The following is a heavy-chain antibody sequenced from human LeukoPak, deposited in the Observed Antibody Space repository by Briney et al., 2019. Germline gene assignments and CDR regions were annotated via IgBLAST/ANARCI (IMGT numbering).Heavy chain of an antibody. CDR1: GGSISSSSYY. J-gene: IGHJ3*02. V-gene: IGHV4-39*01. CDR2: IYYSGST. D-gene: IGHD3-10*01. CDR3: ARHSSGSGIEPFDI. Sequence: PSETLSLTCTVSGGSISSSSYYWGWIRQPSGRGLEWIGSIYYSGSTYYNPSLKSRVTISVDTSKNQFSLKLSSVTAADTAVYYCARHSSGSGIEPFDIWGQGTMVTVSS.